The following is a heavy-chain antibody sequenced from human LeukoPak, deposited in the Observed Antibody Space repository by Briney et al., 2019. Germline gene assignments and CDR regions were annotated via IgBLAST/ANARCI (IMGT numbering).Heavy chain of an antibody. CDR2: ISWNSFTI. Sequence: GGSLRLSCAASGFTFDDYAMHWVRQAPGKGLEWVSGISWNSFTIGYADSVKGRFTISRDNAKNSLFLQMNSLRSEDTAVYYCARDNSVRDEAWWFNPWGQGTLVTVSS. V-gene: IGHV3-9*01. CDR1: GFTFDDYA. J-gene: IGHJ5*02. D-gene: IGHD5-24*01. CDR3: ARDNSVRDEAWWFNP.